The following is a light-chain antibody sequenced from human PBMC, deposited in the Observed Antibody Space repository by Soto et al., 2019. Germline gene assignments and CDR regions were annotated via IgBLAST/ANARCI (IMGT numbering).Light chain of an antibody. CDR3: QQYYNWPIT. V-gene: IGKV3-15*01. Sequence: SPATLSVSPGEGATLSCRANQSVSSNLAWYQQKPGQAPRLLIYGASTRSTGTPARFSGSGSGTEFTLTITSLQSEDFAVYYCQQYYNWPITFGQGTRLEIK. J-gene: IGKJ5*01. CDR2: GAS. CDR1: QSVSSN.